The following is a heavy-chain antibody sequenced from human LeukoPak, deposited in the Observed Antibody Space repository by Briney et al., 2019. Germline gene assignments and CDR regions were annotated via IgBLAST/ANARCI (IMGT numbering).Heavy chain of an antibody. CDR1: GGSFSGYY. V-gene: IGHV4-34*01. CDR2: IHYSVST. J-gene: IGHJ1*01. Sequence: SERDSLTCAVYGGSFSGYYWSWIRQPPGKGLEWIGEIHYSVSTNSSPSLKSRVTVSVDTSKNQFSLKLSSVTAADTAVYFCAKNFDLWGQGTLVTVSS. CDR3: AKNFDL.